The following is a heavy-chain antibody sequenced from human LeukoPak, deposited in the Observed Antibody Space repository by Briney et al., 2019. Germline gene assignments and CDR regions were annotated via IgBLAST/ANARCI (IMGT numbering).Heavy chain of an antibody. D-gene: IGHD2-2*01. Sequence: GGSLRLSCAASGFTFSSYWMSWVRQAPGKGLEWVANIKQDGCEKYYVNSVMGRFTISRDNAKNSLYLQMNSLRAEDTAVYYCARWRGDCSSTSCYANFDYRGQGTLVTVSS. CDR1: GFTFSSYW. J-gene: IGHJ4*02. V-gene: IGHV3-7*01. CDR3: ARWRGDCSSTSCYANFDY. CDR2: IKQDGCEK.